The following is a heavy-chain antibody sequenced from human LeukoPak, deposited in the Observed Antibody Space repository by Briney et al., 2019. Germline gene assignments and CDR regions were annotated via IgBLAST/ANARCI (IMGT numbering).Heavy chain of an antibody. CDR1: GGSFSGYY. Sequence: SETLSLTCAVYGGSFSGYYWSWIRQPPGKGLEWIGEINHSGSTNYNPSLKSRVTISVDTSKNQFSLKLSSVTAADTAVYYCARGAESVTTPYFDSWGQGTLVTVSS. CDR2: INHSGST. D-gene: IGHD4-11*01. CDR3: ARGAESVTTPYFDS. V-gene: IGHV4-34*01. J-gene: IGHJ4*02.